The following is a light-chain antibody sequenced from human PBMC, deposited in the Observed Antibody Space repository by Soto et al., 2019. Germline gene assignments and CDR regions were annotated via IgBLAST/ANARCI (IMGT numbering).Light chain of an antibody. CDR2: DAS. J-gene: IGKJ1*01. CDR1: QSVSNN. V-gene: IGKV3-15*01. Sequence: EIVMTQSPATLSVSPGERATLSCRASQSVSNNLAWYQQKPGQAPRLLIHDASTRAAGIPARFSGSGSGTELTLTISSLQSEEFAGYYCEQYNNWRTFGQGTKVEIK. CDR3: EQYNNWRT.